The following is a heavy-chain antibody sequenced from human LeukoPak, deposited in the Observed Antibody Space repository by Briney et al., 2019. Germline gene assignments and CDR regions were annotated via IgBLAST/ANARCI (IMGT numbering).Heavy chain of an antibody. CDR2: ISGSGHDI. CDR3: TRDPRHFDS. D-gene: IGHD6-6*01. J-gene: IGHJ5*01. V-gene: IGHV3-11*04. Sequence: PGGSLRLSCAASGFTFSDSYMTWVRQAPGKGVEWGAYISGSGHDINYTDSGKGRFTISRDNAKNSLYLQMSSLRVEDTAVYYCTRDPRHFDSCGQGTLVTVSS. CDR1: GFTFSDSY.